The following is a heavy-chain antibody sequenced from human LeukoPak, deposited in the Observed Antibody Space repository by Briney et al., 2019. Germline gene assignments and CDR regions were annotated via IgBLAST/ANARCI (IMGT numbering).Heavy chain of an antibody. D-gene: IGHD2-2*01. V-gene: IGHV3-7*01. CDR2: IKQDGSEK. J-gene: IGHJ6*02. Sequence: GGSLRLSCAASGFTFSSYWMSWVRQAPVKGLEWVANIKQDGSEKYYVDSVKGRFTISRDNAKNSLYLQMNSLRAEDTAVYYCARDQHTRYCSSTSCYFDYYYGMDVWGQGTTVTVSS. CDR3: ARDQHTRYCSSTSCYFDYYYGMDV. CDR1: GFTFSSYW.